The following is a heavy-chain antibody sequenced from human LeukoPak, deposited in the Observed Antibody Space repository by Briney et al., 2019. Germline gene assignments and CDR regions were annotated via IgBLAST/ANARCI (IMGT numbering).Heavy chain of an antibody. J-gene: IGHJ6*02. CDR1: GFTFGSYS. CDR2: ISSSGSTI. CDR3: AKDLLLWFGELLRYYYYYGMDV. D-gene: IGHD3-10*01. Sequence: GGSLRLSCAASGFTFGSYSMNWVRQAPGKGLEWVSYISSSGSTIYYIDSVKGRFTISRDNAKNSLYLEMNSLRVEDTAVYYCAKDLLLWFGELLRYYYYYGMDVWGQGTTVTVSS. V-gene: IGHV3-48*01.